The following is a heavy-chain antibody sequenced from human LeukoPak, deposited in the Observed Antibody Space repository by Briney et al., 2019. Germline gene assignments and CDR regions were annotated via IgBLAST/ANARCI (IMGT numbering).Heavy chain of an antibody. D-gene: IGHD4-17*01. CDR2: IYYSGTT. Sequence: TSETLSLTRTVSGGSISYYYWSWIRQSPGKGLEWIGYIYYSGTTNYNPSLKSRVTIPVDTSKNQFSLQLRSVTAADTAVYYCAREDPQTTVPEGMDVWGQGTTVNVSS. J-gene: IGHJ6*02. CDR3: AREDPQTTVPEGMDV. V-gene: IGHV4-59*01. CDR1: GGSISYYY.